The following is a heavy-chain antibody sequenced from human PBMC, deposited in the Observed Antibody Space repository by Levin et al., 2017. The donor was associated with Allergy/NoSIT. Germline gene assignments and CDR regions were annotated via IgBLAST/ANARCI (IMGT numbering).Heavy chain of an antibody. CDR3: GGYASFDY. CDR1: GFTFSSYA. D-gene: IGHD5-12*01. CDR2: ISYDGSNK. V-gene: IGHV3-30-3*01. Sequence: GGSLRLSCAASGFTFSSYAMHWVRQAPGKGLEWVAVISYDGSNKYYADSVKGRFTISRDNSKNTLYLQMNSLRAEDTAVYYCGGYASFDYWGQGTLVTVSS. J-gene: IGHJ4*02.